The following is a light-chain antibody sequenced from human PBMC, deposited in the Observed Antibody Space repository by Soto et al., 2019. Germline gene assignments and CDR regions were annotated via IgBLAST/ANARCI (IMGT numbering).Light chain of an antibody. V-gene: IGLV4-69*01. CDR1: SGHSSYA. CDR3: QTWGTGIRV. J-gene: IGLJ2*01. CDR2: LNSDGSH. Sequence: QSVLTQSPSASASLGASVKLTCTLSSGHSSYAIAWHQQQPEKGPRYLMKLNSDGSHSQGDGIPDRFSGSSSGAERYLTISSLQSEDEADYYCQTWGTGIRVFGGGTKVTVL.